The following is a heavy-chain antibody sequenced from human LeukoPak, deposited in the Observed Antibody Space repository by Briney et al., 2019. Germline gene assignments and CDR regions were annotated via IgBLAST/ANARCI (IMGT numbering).Heavy chain of an antibody. CDR3: AKAGSSSLSDWFDP. CDR2: ISWNSGSI. D-gene: IGHD6-6*01. Sequence: GGSLRLSCAASGFTFDDYALHWVRQAPGKGLEWFSGISWNSGSIGYADSVKGRFTISRDNAKNSLYLQMNSLRAEDTALYYCAKAGSSSLSDWFDPWGQGTLVTVSS. V-gene: IGHV3-9*01. J-gene: IGHJ5*02. CDR1: GFTFDDYA.